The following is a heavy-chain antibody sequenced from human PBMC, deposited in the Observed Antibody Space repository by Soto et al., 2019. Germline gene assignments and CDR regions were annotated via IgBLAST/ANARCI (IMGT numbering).Heavy chain of an antibody. CDR1: GGSFSGYY. Sequence: QVQLQQWGAGLLKPSETLSLTCAVYGGSFSGYYWSWIRQPPGKGLEWIGEINHSGSTNYNPSLKSRVTLSVGTSKTQFSLKLSSVTAADTAVDYCARASTMRFDPWGQGTLVTVSS. J-gene: IGHJ5*02. CDR2: INHSGST. D-gene: IGHD2-2*01. V-gene: IGHV4-34*01. CDR3: ARASTMRFDP.